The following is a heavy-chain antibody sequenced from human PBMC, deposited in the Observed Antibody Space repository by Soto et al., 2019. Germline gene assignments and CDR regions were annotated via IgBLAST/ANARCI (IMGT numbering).Heavy chain of an antibody. CDR1: GFSITSPGMS. CDR3: ARSIRGPRKFNGMDV. V-gene: IGHV2-70*13. D-gene: IGHD1-20*01. CDR2: IERDDDDK. Sequence: GPTLVNPTETLTLTCTFSGFSITSPGMSVSWIRQPPGRALEWLALIERDDDDKYYSTSLKTRLTISKDTRKNQVVLTMANMNPADTATYYCARSIRGPRKFNGMDVWGQGTTVTVSS. J-gene: IGHJ6*02.